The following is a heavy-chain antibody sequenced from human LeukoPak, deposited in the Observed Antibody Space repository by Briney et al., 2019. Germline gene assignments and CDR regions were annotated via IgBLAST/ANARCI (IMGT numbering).Heavy chain of an antibody. CDR3: ARDRRLLYFGELFHDAFDI. CDR2: IYSDGNT. CDR1: GFTVSSNY. J-gene: IGHJ3*02. D-gene: IGHD3-10*01. Sequence: PGGSLRLSCAASGFTVSSNYMNWVRQAPGKGLEWVSVIYSDGNTYYADSVKGRFTISRDNPKNTLYLQMNSLRAEDTAVYYCARDRRLLYFGELFHDAFDIWGQGTMVTVSS. V-gene: IGHV3-53*01.